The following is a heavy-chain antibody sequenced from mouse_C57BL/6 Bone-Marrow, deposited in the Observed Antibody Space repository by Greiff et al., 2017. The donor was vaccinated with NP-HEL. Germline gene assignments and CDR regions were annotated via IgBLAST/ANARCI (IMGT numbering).Heavy chain of an antibody. CDR1: GYTFTDYY. J-gene: IGHJ1*03. D-gene: IGHD2-3*01. CDR3: EGRGYYYWYCDV. Sequence: EVQLQQSGPELVKPGASVKISCKASGYTFTDYYMNWVKQSHGKSLEWIGDINPNNGGTSYNQKFKGKATLTVDKSSSTAYMELRSLTSEDSAVYYCEGRGYYYWYCDVWGTGTTVTVSS. V-gene: IGHV1-26*01. CDR2: INPNNGGT.